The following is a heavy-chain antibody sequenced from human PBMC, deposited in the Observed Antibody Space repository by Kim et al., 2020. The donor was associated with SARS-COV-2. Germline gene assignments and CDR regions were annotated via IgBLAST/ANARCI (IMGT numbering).Heavy chain of an antibody. J-gene: IGHJ6*03. Sequence: NSGPSLKSRVTISVDPFKNQFSLHLNSVTAADTAVYYCARRVTRFYYMDVWDKGATVTVSS. D-gene: IGHD3-10*01. CDR3: ARRVTRFYYMDV. V-gene: IGHV4-34*13.